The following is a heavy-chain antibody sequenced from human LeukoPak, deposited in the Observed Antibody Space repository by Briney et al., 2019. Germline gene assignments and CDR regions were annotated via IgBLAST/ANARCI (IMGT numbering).Heavy chain of an antibody. CDR3: ARAWYGGNLFDY. CDR1: DGSIISYF. Sequence: PSETLSLTCTVSDGSIISYFWSWIRQPPGKGLEWIGYIYHSGSTYYNPSLKSRVTISVDRSKNQFSLKLSSVTAADTAVYYCARAWYGGNLFDYWGQGTLVTVSS. CDR2: IYHSGST. V-gene: IGHV4-30-2*01. D-gene: IGHD4-23*01. J-gene: IGHJ4*02.